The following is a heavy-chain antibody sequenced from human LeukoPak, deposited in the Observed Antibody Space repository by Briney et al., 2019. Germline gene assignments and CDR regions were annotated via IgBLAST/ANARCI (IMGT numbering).Heavy chain of an antibody. Sequence: PSETLSLTCTVSSGSISNYYWSWIRQPAGKGLERIGRIYTSGSTTYNPSLKSRLTISTDTSKNQFSLKLSSVTAADTAIYFCARAPLYHYDSSGYLFDYWGQGTLVTVSS. J-gene: IGHJ4*02. D-gene: IGHD3-22*01. CDR2: IYTSGST. V-gene: IGHV4-4*07. CDR1: SGSISNYY. CDR3: ARAPLYHYDSSGYLFDY.